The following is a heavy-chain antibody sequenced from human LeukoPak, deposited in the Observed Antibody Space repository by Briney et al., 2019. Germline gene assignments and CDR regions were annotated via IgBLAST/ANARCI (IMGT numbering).Heavy chain of an antibody. Sequence: SETLSLTCTVSGGPISSYYWNWIRQPPGKGLEWIGYIYYSGSTNYNPSLKSRVTISVDTSKNQFSLKLSSVTAADTAVYYCARDRDGYNSLDYWGQGTLVTVSS. J-gene: IGHJ4*02. CDR2: IYYSGST. CDR1: GGPISSYY. V-gene: IGHV4-59*01. CDR3: ARDRDGYNSLDY. D-gene: IGHD5-24*01.